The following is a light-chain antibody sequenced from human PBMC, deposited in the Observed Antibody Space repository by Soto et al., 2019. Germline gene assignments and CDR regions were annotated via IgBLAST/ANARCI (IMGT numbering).Light chain of an antibody. CDR1: QSVSSY. CDR3: QQSSNWPPRIN. J-gene: IGKJ4*01. Sequence: ELVLTQSPSTLSLSPGERATLSFRASQSVSSYLAWYQQKPGQAPRLLIYDASNRATGIPARFSGSGSGTDFTLTIRRLETEDFAVYYCQQSSNWPPRINCGGGHKV. V-gene: IGKV3-11*01. CDR2: DAS.